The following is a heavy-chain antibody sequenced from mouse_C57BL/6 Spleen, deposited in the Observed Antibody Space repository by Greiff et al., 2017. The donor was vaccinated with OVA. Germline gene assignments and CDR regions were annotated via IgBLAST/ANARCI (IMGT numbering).Heavy chain of an antibody. J-gene: IGHJ2*01. V-gene: IGHV5-9-1*02. CDR3: TRGGIYDGYLFDY. D-gene: IGHD2-3*01. CDR1: GFTFSSYA. CDR2: ISSGGDYI. Sequence: EVQVVESGEGLVKPGGSLKLSCAASGFTFSSYAMSWVRQTPEKRLEWVAYISSGGDYIYYADTVQGRFTISRDNSRNTLYLQMSSLKSEDTAMYYCTRGGIYDGYLFDYWGQGTTLTVSS.